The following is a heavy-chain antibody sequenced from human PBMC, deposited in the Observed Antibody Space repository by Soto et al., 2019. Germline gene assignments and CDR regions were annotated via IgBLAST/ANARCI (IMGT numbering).Heavy chain of an antibody. Sequence: LRLSCAASGFTFSDYYMSWIRQAPGKGLEWVSYISSSGSTIYYVDSVKGRFTISRDNAKNSLYLQMNSLRAEDTAVYYCAREVAARYEGYFDYWGQGTLVTVSS. CDR3: AREVAARYEGYFDY. CDR2: ISSSGSTI. J-gene: IGHJ4*02. V-gene: IGHV3-11*01. CDR1: GFTFSDYY. D-gene: IGHD6-6*01.